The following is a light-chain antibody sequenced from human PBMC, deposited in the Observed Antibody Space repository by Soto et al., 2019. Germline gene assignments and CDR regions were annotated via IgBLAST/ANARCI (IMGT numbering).Light chain of an antibody. J-gene: IGKJ5*01. CDR1: QTVSITY. Sequence: TQSPGTLSLSPGESATLSCRASQTVSITYLAWYQQKPGQAPRLLIYGASTRATGIPARFSGSGSGTEFTLTISSLQSEDFAVYHCQQYNNWPPQITFGQGTRLEIK. CDR3: QQYNNWPPQIT. V-gene: IGKV3-15*01. CDR2: GAS.